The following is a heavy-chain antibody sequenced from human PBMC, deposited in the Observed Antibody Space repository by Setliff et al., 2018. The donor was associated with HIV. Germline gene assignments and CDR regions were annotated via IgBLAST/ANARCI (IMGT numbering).Heavy chain of an antibody. CDR1: GFSIGNFYY. CDR2: MYPNGRT. J-gene: IGHJ3*02. Sequence: SETLTLTCNVSGFSIGNFYYWGWVRQPPGKGLEWVGSMYPNGRTYYNPSVKSRVTISVDTSKNQFFLKLSSVTAADTAMYYCATPHREREDDAFDIWGQGTKVT. CDR3: ATPHREREDDAFDI. V-gene: IGHV4-38-2*02. D-gene: IGHD1-1*01.